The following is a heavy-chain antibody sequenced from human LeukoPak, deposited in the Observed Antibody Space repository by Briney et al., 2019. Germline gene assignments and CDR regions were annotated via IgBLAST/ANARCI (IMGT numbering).Heavy chain of an antibody. CDR2: IIHRGTDT. CDR3: AKGDLGQCSGAICYIFDH. Sequence: GGSLRLSCAASGFTFSSYAMNWVRHAPGKVLEWISSIIHRGTDTYYADSVKGRFTISRDNSKNTLYLQMNSLRAEDTAIYYCAKGDLGQCSGAICYIFDHWGQGTLVTVSS. V-gene: IGHV3-23*01. CDR1: GFTFSSYA. D-gene: IGHD2-15*01. J-gene: IGHJ4*02.